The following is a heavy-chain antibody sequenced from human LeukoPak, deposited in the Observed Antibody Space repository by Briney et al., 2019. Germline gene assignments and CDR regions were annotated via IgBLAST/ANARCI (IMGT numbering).Heavy chain of an antibody. CDR1: GGSISSYY. D-gene: IGHD6-6*01. CDR2: IYYSGGT. CDR3: ARLWDSSSSLDY. V-gene: IGHV4-59*08. Sequence: PSENLSLTGTVSGGSISSYYWTWIRQPPGKGLGLEWIGYIYYSGGTNYNPSLKSRVTISIDTSKNQVSLKLSSVTAADTAVYYCARLWDSSSSLDYWGQGTLVTVSS. J-gene: IGHJ4*02.